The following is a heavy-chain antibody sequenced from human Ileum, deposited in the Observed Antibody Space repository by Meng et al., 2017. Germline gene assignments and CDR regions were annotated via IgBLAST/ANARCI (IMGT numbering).Heavy chain of an antibody. V-gene: IGHV2-5*02. Sequence: ESGSTPVEPTRTLTLTCTFSGFSLSTSGVGVGWIRQPPGKALEWLALIYWDDDTRYRPSLKSRLTITKDTPKNQVVLTMTYMDPVDTATYYCGHWDRFGYVNADYWGQGTLVTVSS. J-gene: IGHJ4*02. D-gene: IGHD5-18*01. CDR2: IYWDDDT. CDR3: GHWDRFGYVNADY. CDR1: GFSLSTSGVG.